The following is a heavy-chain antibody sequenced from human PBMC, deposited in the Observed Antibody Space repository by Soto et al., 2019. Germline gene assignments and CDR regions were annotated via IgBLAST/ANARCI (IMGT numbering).Heavy chain of an antibody. V-gene: IGHV4-39*01. Sequence: SETLSLTCTVSGGSISSSSYYWGWIRQPPGKGLEWIGSIYYSGSTYYNPSLKSRVTISVDTSKNQFSLKLSSVTAADTAVYYCASGYHPNYYYYYGMDVWGQGTTVTSP. CDR1: GGSISSSSYY. CDR2: IYYSGST. D-gene: IGHD5-12*01. J-gene: IGHJ6*02. CDR3: ASGYHPNYYYYYGMDV.